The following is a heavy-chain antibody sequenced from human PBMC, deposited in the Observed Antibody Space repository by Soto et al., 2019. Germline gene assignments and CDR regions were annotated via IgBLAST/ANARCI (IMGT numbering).Heavy chain of an antibody. CDR3: SRSPGRDGYNHFDY. D-gene: IGHD5-12*01. J-gene: IGHJ4*02. Sequence: GGSLRLSCAASGFSFSIYSMNWVRQAPGKGLEWVSSISSSSSYIYYADSVKGRFTISRDNAKNSLYLQMNSLRAEDTAMYYCSRSPGRDGYNHFDYWGQGTRVTVSS. V-gene: IGHV3-21*06. CDR1: GFSFSIYS. CDR2: ISSSSSYI.